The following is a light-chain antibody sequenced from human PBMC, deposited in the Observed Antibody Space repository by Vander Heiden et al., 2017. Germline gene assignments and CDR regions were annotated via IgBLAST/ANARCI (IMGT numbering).Light chain of an antibody. J-gene: IGKJ1*01. V-gene: IGKV1-39*01. Sequence: DIQMTQSPSSLSASVGDRISITCRASQSISNYLNWYQKKSGSAPKLLIYAASGLQNGVPSRFSGSGSGTDFTLTISSLQPEDFATYYCQQSSSMPWTFGQGTKVEIK. CDR1: QSISNY. CDR2: AAS. CDR3: QQSSSMPWT.